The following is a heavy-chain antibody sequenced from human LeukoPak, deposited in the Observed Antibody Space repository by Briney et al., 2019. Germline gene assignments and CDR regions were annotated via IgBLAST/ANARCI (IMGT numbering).Heavy chain of an antibody. Sequence: SVKVSCKASGGTFSSYAICWVRQAPGQGLEWMGGIIPIFGTANYAQKFQGRVTITTDESTSTAYMELSSLRSEDTAVYYCARVPYCSGGSCYHYYYMDVWGKGTTVTVSS. CDR3: ARVPYCSGGSCYHYYYMDV. CDR1: GGTFSSYA. D-gene: IGHD2-15*01. J-gene: IGHJ6*03. V-gene: IGHV1-69*05. CDR2: IIPIFGTA.